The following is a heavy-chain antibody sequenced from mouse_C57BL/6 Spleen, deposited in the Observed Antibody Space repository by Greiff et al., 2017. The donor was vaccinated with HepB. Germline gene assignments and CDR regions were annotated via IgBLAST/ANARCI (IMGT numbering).Heavy chain of an antibody. J-gene: IGHJ1*03. V-gene: IGHV1-53*01. CDR2: INPSNGGT. CDR3: ARYGNFHWYFDV. D-gene: IGHD2-1*01. CDR1: GYTSTSYW. Sequence: QVQLQQSGTELVKPGASVKLSCKASGYTSTSYWMHWVKQRPGQGLEWIGNINPSNGGTNYNEKFKSKATLTVDKSSSTAYMQLSSLTSEDSAVYYCARYGNFHWYFDVWGTGTTVTVSS.